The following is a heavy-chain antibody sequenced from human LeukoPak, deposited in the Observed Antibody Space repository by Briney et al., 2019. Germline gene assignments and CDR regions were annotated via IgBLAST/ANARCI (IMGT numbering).Heavy chain of an antibody. CDR2: IGSSGGTT. V-gene: IGHV3-23*01. J-gene: IGHJ4*02. D-gene: IGHD4-23*01. CDR1: GFTFGSYG. CDR3: TKLTASATVV. Sequence: GGSLRLSCAASGFTFGSYGMSWVRQAPGKGLDWVSAIGSSGGTTYYADSVRGRFTISRDNSKNTLFLQMNSLRAEDTAIYYCTKLTASATVVWGQGTLVTVSS.